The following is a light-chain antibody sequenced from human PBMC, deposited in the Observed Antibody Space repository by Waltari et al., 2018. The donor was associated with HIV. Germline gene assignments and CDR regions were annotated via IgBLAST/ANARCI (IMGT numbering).Light chain of an antibody. CDR2: KDS. Sequence: SYELTQPPSVSVSPGQTARITCSGDALSKQYAYWYQQKPGQAPVLMIYKDSERPSGIPERFSDSSSGTTVTLTISGVQAEDEADYYCQSTDTSGTYWVFGGGTKLTVL. J-gene: IGLJ3*02. CDR3: QSTDTSGTYWV. CDR1: ALSKQY. V-gene: IGLV3-25*03.